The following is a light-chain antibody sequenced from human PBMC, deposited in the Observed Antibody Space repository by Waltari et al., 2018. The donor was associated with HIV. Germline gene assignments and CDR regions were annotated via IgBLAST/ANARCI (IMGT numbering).Light chain of an antibody. J-gene: IGLJ1*01. Sequence: QSALTQPASVSGSPGQSITISCTGTSSDVGGYNYVSWYQHHPGKAPKLLIYEVSNRPSGVSNRFSGSKSDNTASLTISGLQAEDEADYYRSSYTSDYTYVFGSGTEVTVL. CDR3: SSYTSDYTYV. V-gene: IGLV2-14*01. CDR2: EVS. CDR1: SSDVGGYNY.